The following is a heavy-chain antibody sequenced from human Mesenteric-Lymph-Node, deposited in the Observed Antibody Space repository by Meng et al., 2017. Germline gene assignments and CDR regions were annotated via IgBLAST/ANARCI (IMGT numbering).Heavy chain of an antibody. CDR2: ISNDGSNK. Sequence: SLKISCAASGFTFSTYAMHWVRQAPGKRLEWVAVISNDGSNKFHSDSVKGRLTISRDNSKNTMDLQMISRIAEDTAVYYCASGSKWEQPSSQFDYWGQGTLVTVSS. V-gene: IGHV3-30*04. J-gene: IGHJ4*02. D-gene: IGHD1-26*01. CDR3: ASGSKWEQPSSQFDY. CDR1: GFTFSTYA.